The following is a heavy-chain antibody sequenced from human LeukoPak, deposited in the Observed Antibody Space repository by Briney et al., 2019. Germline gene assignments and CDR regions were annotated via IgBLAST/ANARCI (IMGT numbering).Heavy chain of an antibody. V-gene: IGHV3-33*01. CDR1: GFTFSSYG. CDR2: IWYDGSNK. D-gene: IGHD5-18*01. CDR3: ARERALRGYSYGFDY. J-gene: IGHJ4*02. Sequence: GGSLRLSCAASGFTFSSYGMHWVRQAPGKGLEWVAVIWYDGSNKYYADSVKGRFTISRDNSKNTPYLQMNSLRAEDTAVYYCARERALRGYSYGFDYWGQGTLVTVSS.